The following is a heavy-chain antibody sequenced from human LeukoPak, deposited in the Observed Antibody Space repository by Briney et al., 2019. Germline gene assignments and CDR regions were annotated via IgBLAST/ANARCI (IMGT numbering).Heavy chain of an antibody. CDR2: IYYSGST. D-gene: IGHD5-18*01. CDR1: GGSVTSSY. V-gene: IGHV4-59*02. Sequence: SETLSLTCTVSGGSVTSSYWSWIRQPPGKGLEWIGCIYYSGSTNYNPSLKSRVTMSVDTSKNQFSLKLTSVTAADTAVYYCVRPIRGYSFDYYDYWGQGTLVTVSS. CDR3: VRPIRGYSFDYYDY. J-gene: IGHJ4*02.